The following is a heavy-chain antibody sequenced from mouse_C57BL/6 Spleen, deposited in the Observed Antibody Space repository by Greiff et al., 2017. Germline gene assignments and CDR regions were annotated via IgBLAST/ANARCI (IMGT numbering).Heavy chain of an antibody. V-gene: IGHV1-81*01. CDR3: ARKGSHYDYDDAMDY. D-gene: IGHD2-4*01. Sequence: VQLQQSGAELARPGASVKLSCKASGYTFTSYGISWVKQRTGQGLEWIGEIYPRSGNTYYNEKFKGKATLTADKSSSTAYMELRSLTSEDSAVYFCARKGSHYDYDDAMDYWGQGTSVTVSS. J-gene: IGHJ4*01. CDR1: GYTFTSYG. CDR2: IYPRSGNT.